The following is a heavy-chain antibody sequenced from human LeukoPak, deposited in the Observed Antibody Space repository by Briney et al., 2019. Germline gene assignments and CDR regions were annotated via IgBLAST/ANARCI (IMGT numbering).Heavy chain of an antibody. CDR3: ARDGPYCSGGSCYDPGDY. J-gene: IGHJ4*02. V-gene: IGHV1-18*01. CDR2: INGYNGNT. Sequence: ASVKVSCKASGYTFTSYGFSWVRQAPGQGLEWMGWINGYNGNTHYARKFQDRVTMTTDTSTSTAYMELRSLRSDDTAVYYCARDGPYCSGGSCYDPGDYWGQGTLVTVSS. D-gene: IGHD2-15*01. CDR1: GYTFTSYG.